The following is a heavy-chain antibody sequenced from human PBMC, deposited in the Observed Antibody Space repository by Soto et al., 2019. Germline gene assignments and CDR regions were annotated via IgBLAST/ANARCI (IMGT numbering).Heavy chain of an antibody. J-gene: IGHJ4*02. CDR2: INAYNGNT. V-gene: IGHV1-18*01. CDR1: GYTFTNYG. CDR3: ARGPESRSTAYFDY. D-gene: IGHD1-26*01. Sequence: GASVKVSCKASGYTFTNYGITWVRQAPGQGLEWMGWINAYNGNTNYAQKVQGRVGMSTDTSTSTAYLELRSLRSDDTAVYYCARGPESRSTAYFDYWGQGTLVTVSS.